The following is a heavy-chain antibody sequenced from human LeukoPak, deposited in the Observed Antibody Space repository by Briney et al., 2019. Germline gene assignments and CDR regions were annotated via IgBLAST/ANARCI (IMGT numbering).Heavy chain of an antibody. CDR3: AMGGSYTDY. CDR2: ISSSGYI. CDR1: GFTFSSYS. J-gene: IGHJ4*02. V-gene: IGHV3-21*01. Sequence: KPGGSLRLSCAASGFTFSSYSMNWVRQAPGKGLEWVSSISSSGYIYYADSVKGRFTISRDNAKNSLYLQMNSLRAEDTAVYYCAMGGSYTDYWGQGTLVTVSS. D-gene: IGHD1-26*01.